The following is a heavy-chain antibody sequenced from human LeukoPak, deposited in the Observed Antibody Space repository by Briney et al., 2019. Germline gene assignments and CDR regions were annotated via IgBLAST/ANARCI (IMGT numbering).Heavy chain of an antibody. D-gene: IGHD3-10*01. CDR1: GFTFSSYA. CDR2: ISGSGGST. CDR3: AKDQNYCGSGGPDDY. Sequence: PGGSLRLSCAVSGFTFSSYAMNWVRQPPGKGLEWVSVISGSGGSTHYADSVKGRFTISRDNSNNTLYLQMNSLRAEDTALYYCAKDQNYCGSGGPDDYWGQGTLVTVSS. J-gene: IGHJ4*02. V-gene: IGHV3-23*01.